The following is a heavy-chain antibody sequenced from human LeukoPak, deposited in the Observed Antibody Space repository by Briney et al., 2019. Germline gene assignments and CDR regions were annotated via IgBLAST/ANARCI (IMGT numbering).Heavy chain of an antibody. CDR1: GFTFSSYG. Sequence: GGSLRLSCAASGFTFSSYGMHWVRQAPGKGLEWVAVISYDGSNKYYADSVKGRFTISRDNAKNSLYLQMNSLRAEDTAVYYCARDRRLLTTQPGADDYWGQGTLVTVSS. J-gene: IGHJ4*02. V-gene: IGHV3-30*03. CDR3: ARDRRLLTTQPGADDY. CDR2: ISYDGSNK. D-gene: IGHD3-10*01.